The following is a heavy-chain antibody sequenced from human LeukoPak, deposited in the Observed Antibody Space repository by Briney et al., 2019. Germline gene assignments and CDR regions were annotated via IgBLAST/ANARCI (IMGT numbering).Heavy chain of an antibody. Sequence: PGGSLRLSCAASGFTFSSYSMDWVRQAPGKGLEWVSSISSSSSYIYYADSVKGRFTISRDNAKNSLYLQMNSLRAEDTAVYYCARDRNDYGDYWGQGTLVTVSS. V-gene: IGHV3-21*01. CDR1: GFTFSSYS. CDR3: ARDRNDYGDY. CDR2: ISSSSSYI. J-gene: IGHJ4*02.